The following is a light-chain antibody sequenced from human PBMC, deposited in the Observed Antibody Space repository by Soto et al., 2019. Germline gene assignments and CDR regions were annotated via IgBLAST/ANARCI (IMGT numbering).Light chain of an antibody. Sequence: QSALTQPPSASGSPGQSVTISCTGTSSDVGGYNYVSWYRQHPGKAPQLIIHDVNKRPSGVPDRFSGSKSGNTASLTVSGLQAEDEADYFCNSYGGTNNYVVFGGGTKLTVL. J-gene: IGLJ2*01. CDR3: NSYGGTNNYVV. CDR1: SSDVGGYNY. CDR2: DVN. V-gene: IGLV2-8*01.